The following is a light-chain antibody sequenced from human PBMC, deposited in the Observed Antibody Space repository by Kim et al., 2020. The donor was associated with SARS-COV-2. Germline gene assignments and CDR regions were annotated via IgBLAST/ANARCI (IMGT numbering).Light chain of an antibody. V-gene: IGKV3-15*01. J-gene: IGKJ4*01. CDR3: QQYSSWPLT. CDR2: DAS. CDR1: QSLGTI. Sequence: VSPGERATLSCRASQSLGTILAWYQQKPGQAPRLLIYDASTRATGIPARFSGSGSGTEFTLTISSLQSEDSAVYCCQQYSSWPLTFGGGTKVEIK.